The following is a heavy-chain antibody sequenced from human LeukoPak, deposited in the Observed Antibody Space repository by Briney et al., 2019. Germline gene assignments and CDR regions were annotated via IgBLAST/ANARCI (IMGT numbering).Heavy chain of an antibody. CDR1: GYTFTSYG. CDR2: ISAYNGNT. J-gene: IGHJ4*02. Sequence: GASVKVSCKASGYTFTSYGISWVRQAPGQGLEWMGWISAYNGNTNYAQKLQGRVTMTTDASTSTAYMELRSLRSDDTAVYYCARHSNIAAAVEFDYWGQGTLVTVSS. CDR3: ARHSNIAAAVEFDY. D-gene: IGHD6-13*01. V-gene: IGHV1-18*01.